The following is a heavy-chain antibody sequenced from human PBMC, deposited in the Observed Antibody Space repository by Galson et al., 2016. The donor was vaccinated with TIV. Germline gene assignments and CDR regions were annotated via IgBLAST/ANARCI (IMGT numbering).Heavy chain of an antibody. CDR2: ISDGGNT. D-gene: IGHD3-22*01. CDR1: GLSVSINY. J-gene: IGHJ6*02. CDR3: ARDRVVDAAYYYYYYGMDV. V-gene: IGHV3-66*02. Sequence: SLRLSCAASGLSVSINYMTWVRQAPGKGLEWVSLISDGGNTYYPDSVKGRFTISRDNSKNTLYLQMNSLIIEDTAVYYCARDRVVDAAYYYYYYGMDVWGQGTAVTVSS.